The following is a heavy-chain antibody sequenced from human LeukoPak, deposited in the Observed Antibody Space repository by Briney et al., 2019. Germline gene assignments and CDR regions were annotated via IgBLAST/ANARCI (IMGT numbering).Heavy chain of an antibody. CDR3: ARDLYYGSGGYYYYYGMDV. CDR2: IYHSGST. V-gene: IGHV4-30-2*01. J-gene: IGHJ6*04. CDR1: GGSISSGGYS. D-gene: IGHD3-10*01. Sequence: SETLSLTCAVSGGSISSGGYSWSWIRQPPGKGLEWIGYIYHSGSTYYNPSLKSRVTISVDRSKNQFSLKLSSVTAADTAVYSCARDLYYGSGGYYYYYGMDVWGKGTTVTVSS.